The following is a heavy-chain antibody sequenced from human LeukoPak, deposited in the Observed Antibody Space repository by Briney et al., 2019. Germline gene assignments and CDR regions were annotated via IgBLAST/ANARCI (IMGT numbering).Heavy chain of an antibody. J-gene: IGHJ3*02. CDR1: GFTFTTYN. D-gene: IGHD3-10*01. CDR3: ASRVSDYGSGSFESDAFDI. CDR2: ISAYNGNT. Sequence: ASVKVSCEASGFTFTTYNMHWMRQAPGQGLEWMGWISAYNGNTNYAQKLQGRVTMTTDTSTSTAYMELRSLRSDDTAVYYCASRVSDYGSGSFESDAFDIWGQGTMVAVSS. V-gene: IGHV1-18*04.